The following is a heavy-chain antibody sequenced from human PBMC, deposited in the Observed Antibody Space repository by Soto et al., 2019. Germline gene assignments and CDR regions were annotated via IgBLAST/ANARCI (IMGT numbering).Heavy chain of an antibody. D-gene: IGHD3-16*01. CDR3: ATGRGNY. Sequence: SWVRQAPGKGLEWVSVIYSGGSTYYADSVKGRFTISRHNSKNTLYLQMNSLRAEDTAVYYCATGRGNYWGQGTLVTVSS. CDR2: IYSGGST. J-gene: IGHJ4*02. V-gene: IGHV3-53*04.